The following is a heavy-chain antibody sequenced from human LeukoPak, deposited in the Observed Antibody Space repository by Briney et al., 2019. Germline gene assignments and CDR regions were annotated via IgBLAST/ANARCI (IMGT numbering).Heavy chain of an antibody. CDR2: ISYDGSNK. CDR1: GFTFSSYG. D-gene: IGHD6-13*01. J-gene: IGHJ3*02. V-gene: IGHV3-30*03. Sequence: PGGSLRLSCAASGFTFSSYGMHWVRQAPGKGLEWVAVISYDGSNKYYADSVKGRFTISRDNSKNTLYLQMNSLRAEDTAVYYCASQEQQLRAFDIWGQGTMVTVSS. CDR3: ASQEQQLRAFDI.